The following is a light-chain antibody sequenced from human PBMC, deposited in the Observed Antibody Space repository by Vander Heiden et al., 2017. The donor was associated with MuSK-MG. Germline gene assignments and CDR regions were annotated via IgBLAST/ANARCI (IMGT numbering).Light chain of an antibody. CDR1: QGISNY. J-gene: IGKJ5*01. CDR2: AAS. Sequence: DIQMTQSPSSLSASVGDRVTITCRASQGISNYLAWYQQKPGKVPKLLIYAASTLQSGVPSRFSGRGSGTDFTLTIISLQPEDVATYYYQKDNCAPLTFGQGTRVXIK. CDR3: QKDNCAPLT. V-gene: IGKV1-27*01.